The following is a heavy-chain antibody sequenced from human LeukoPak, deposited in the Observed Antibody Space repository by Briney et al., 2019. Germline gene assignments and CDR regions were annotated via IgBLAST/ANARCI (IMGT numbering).Heavy chain of an antibody. CDR3: ARDARSWVPNWFDP. J-gene: IGHJ5*02. CDR2: IYTSGST. CDR1: GGSISSYY. D-gene: IGHD3-16*01. V-gene: IGHV4-4*07. Sequence: SETLSLTCTVSGGSISSYYWSWIRQPAGKGLEWIGRIYTSGSTNYNPSLKSRVTMSVATSKNQFSLKLSSVTAADTAVYYCARDARSWVPNWFDPWGQGTLVTVSS.